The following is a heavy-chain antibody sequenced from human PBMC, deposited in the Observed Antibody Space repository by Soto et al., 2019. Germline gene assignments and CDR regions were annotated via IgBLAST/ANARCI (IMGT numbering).Heavy chain of an antibody. J-gene: IGHJ3*02. CDR2: INPNSGGT. CDR3: ARGSSRSPDAFDI. Sequence: PGQGLEWMGWINPNSGGTNYAQKFQGWVTMTRDTSISTAYMELSRLRSDDTAVYYCARGSSRSPDAFDIWGKRTTVTVSS. V-gene: IGHV1-2*04. D-gene: IGHD6-13*01.